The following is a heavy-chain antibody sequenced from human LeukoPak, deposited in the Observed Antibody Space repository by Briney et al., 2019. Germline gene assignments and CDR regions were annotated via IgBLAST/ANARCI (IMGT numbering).Heavy chain of an antibody. CDR2: ISAYNGNT. D-gene: IGHD3-10*01. J-gene: IGHJ4*02. CDR3: ARTEYGSGTKYYFDY. V-gene: IGHV1-18*01. Sequence: AASVKVSCKASGYTFTSYGISWVRQAPGQGLEWMGWISAYNGNTNYAQKLQGRVTMTTDTSTSTAYMELRSLRSDDTAVYYCARTEYGSGTKYYFDYWGQGTLVTVSS. CDR1: GYTFTSYG.